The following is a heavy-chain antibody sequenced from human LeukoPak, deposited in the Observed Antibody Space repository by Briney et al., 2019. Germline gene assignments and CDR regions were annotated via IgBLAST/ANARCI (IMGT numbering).Heavy chain of an antibody. CDR3: AKTYSYGFDY. V-gene: IGHV3-30*02. D-gene: IGHD2-15*01. Sequence: GGSLRLSCAAFGFTFSGHGMHWVRQAPGKGLEWVAFIRFDGSNRYYADSVKGRFTISRDNSKSTLYLQMNSLRAEDTAVYYCAKTYSYGFDYWGLGSLVTVSS. CDR2: IRFDGSNR. CDR1: GFTFSGHG. J-gene: IGHJ4*02.